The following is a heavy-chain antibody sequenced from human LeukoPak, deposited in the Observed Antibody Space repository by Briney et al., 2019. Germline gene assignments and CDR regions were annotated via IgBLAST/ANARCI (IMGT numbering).Heavy chain of an antibody. J-gene: IGHJ6*02. CDR1: GFTFSSYG. CDR3: AKDRITMVRGPYYYYYGMDV. CDR2: ISYDGSNK. Sequence: PGGSLRLSCAASGFTFSSYGMHWVRQAPGKGLEWVAVISYDGSNKYYADSVKGRFTISRDNSKNTLYLQMNSLRAEDTAVYYCAKDRITMVRGPYYYYYGMDVWGQGTTVTVSS. V-gene: IGHV3-30*18. D-gene: IGHD3-10*01.